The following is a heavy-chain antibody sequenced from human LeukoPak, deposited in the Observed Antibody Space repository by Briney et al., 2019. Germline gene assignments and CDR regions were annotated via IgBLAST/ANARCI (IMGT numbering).Heavy chain of an antibody. CDR3: AKDYYTSGTNFDY. Sequence: PGGSLRLSCAASGFTFSSYAMSWVRQAPGKGLEWVSVISGSGGSTHYADSVKGRFTISRDNSKNTLYLQMNSLRAEDTAVYYCAKDYYTSGTNFDYWGQGTLVTVSS. D-gene: IGHD3-10*01. J-gene: IGHJ4*02. CDR1: GFTFSSYA. CDR2: ISGSGGST. V-gene: IGHV3-23*01.